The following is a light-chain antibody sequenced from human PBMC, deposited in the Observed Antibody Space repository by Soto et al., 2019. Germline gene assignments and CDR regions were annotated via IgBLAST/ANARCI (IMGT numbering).Light chain of an antibody. Sequence: EIVMTKSPATLSVSPGERVTLSCRASESLSTYLAWSQQKPGQAPRLLIYGASTKATGIPARFSGSGSATAFTLTISSLQSEDFAVYYCQSYNDWPFTFGQGTKLEI. CDR3: QSYNDWPFT. J-gene: IGKJ2*01. V-gene: IGKV3-15*01. CDR2: GAS. CDR1: ESLSTY.